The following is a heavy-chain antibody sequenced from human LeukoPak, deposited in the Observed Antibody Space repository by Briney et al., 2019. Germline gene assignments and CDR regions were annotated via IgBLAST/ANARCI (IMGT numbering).Heavy chain of an antibody. CDR3: VRGRHSGSFLVDY. Sequence: GGSLRLSCAASGFTFDDYAMHWVRQAPGEGLEWVSLISGDGGSTYYADSLKGRFTTSRDNSKDSVFLQMNSLRTEDTAFYFCVRGRHSGSFLVDYWGRGTLVTVSS. CDR2: ISGDGGST. CDR1: GFTFDDYA. J-gene: IGHJ4*02. V-gene: IGHV3-43*02. D-gene: IGHD3-10*01.